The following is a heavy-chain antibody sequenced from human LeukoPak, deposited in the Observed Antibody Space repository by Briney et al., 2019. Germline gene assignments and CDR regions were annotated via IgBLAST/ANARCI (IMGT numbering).Heavy chain of an antibody. CDR3: ARAVRSSSWKKWVPFYFDY. Sequence: TSETLSLTCTVSGGSISSYYWSWIRQPPGKGLEWIGYIYYSGSTNYNPSLKSRVTISVDTSKNQFSLKLSSVTAADTAVYYCARAVRSSSWKKWVPFYFDYWGQGTLVTVSS. CDR2: IYYSGST. J-gene: IGHJ4*02. CDR1: GGSISSYY. D-gene: IGHD6-13*01. V-gene: IGHV4-59*01.